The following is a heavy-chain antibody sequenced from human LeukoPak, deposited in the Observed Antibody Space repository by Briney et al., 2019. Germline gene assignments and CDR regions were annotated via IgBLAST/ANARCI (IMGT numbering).Heavy chain of an antibody. J-gene: IGHJ6*02. D-gene: IGHD3-9*01. CDR3: ARGPAYYDILTRYGMDV. CDR1: GFTFSSYD. CDR2: IGTAGDT. Sequence: GGSLRLSCAASGFTFSSYDMHWVRQATGKGLEWVSAIGTAGDTYYPGSVKGRFTISRENAKNSLYLQMNSLRAGDTVVYYCARGPAYYDILTRYGMDVWGQGTTVTVSS. V-gene: IGHV3-13*01.